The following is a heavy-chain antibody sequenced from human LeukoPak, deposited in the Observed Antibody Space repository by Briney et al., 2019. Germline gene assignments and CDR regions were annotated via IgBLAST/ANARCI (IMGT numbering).Heavy chain of an antibody. CDR2: ISYDGSNK. V-gene: IGHV3-30*03. CDR1: GFTFSSYG. J-gene: IGHJ6*02. Sequence: GGFLRLFCAASGFTFSSYGMHWVRQAPGKELEWVAVISYDGSNKYYADSVKGRFTISRDNSKNTLYLQMNSLRAEDTAVYYCARDHNWHISYNYYYGMDVWGQGTTVTVSS. CDR3: ARDHNWHISYNYYYGMDV. D-gene: IGHD2-21*01.